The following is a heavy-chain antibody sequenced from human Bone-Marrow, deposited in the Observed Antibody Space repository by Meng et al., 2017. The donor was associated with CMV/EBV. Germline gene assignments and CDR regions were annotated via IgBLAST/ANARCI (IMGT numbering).Heavy chain of an antibody. D-gene: IGHD6-6*01. CDR3: ARDESRPSDV. CDR2: ISSSSSYI. J-gene: IGHJ6*02. CDR1: GFTFSSYS. V-gene: IGHV3-21*01. Sequence: GESLKISCAASGFTFSSYSMNWVRQAPGKGLEWVSSISSSSSYIYYADSVKGRFTISRDNAKNSLYLQMNSLRAEDTAVYYCARDESRPSDVWGQGTTVTGSS.